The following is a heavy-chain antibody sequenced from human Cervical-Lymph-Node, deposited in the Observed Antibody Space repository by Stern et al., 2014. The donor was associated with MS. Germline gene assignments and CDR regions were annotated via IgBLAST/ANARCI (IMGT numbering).Heavy chain of an antibody. Sequence: EVQLVESGGGLVQPGGSLRLSCAASGFTFSSYAMSWVRQAPGKGLAWVSAISGSGGSTYYADSATGRFTISRANSTNTLYLKLNSLRAEDPAVYYGAKSTVTSLSDYWGQGTLVTVSS. V-gene: IGHV3-23*04. J-gene: IGHJ4*02. CDR1: GFTFSSYA. CDR3: AKSTVTSLSDY. CDR2: ISGSGGST. D-gene: IGHD4-17*01.